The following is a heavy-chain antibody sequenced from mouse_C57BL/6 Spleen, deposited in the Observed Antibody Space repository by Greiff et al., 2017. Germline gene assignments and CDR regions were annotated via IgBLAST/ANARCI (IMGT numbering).Heavy chain of an antibody. Sequence: VQLVESGAELAKPGASVKLSCKASGYTFTSYWMHWVKQRPGQGLEWIGYINPSSGYTKYNQKFKDKATLTADKSASTAYMQLSSLTYEDSAVYYCARSYYDYDWYFDVWGTGTTVTVSS. D-gene: IGHD2-4*01. J-gene: IGHJ1*03. CDR2: INPSSGYT. CDR3: ARSYYDYDWYFDV. CDR1: GYTFTSYW. V-gene: IGHV1-7*01.